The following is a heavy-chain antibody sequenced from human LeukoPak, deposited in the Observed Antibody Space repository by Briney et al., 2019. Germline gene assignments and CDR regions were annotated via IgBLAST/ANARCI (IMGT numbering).Heavy chain of an antibody. V-gene: IGHV3-66*01. CDR1: GFTVSSNY. Sequence: GGSLRLSCAASGFTVSSNYMNWVRQAPGKGLEWISVIYSGGTKYYADSVKGRFIISRDDSKNTLFLQMNSLRAEDTAIYYCARDSLSGSWLIDYWGQGTLVTVSS. D-gene: IGHD6-19*01. CDR2: IYSGGTK. J-gene: IGHJ4*02. CDR3: ARDSLSGSWLIDY.